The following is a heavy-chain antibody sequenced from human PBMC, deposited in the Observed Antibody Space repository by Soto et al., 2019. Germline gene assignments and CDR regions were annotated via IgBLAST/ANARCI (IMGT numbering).Heavy chain of an antibody. J-gene: IGHJ5*02. Sequence: SETLSLTCTVSGGSISSYYWSWIRQPPGKGLEWIGYIYYSGSTNYNPSLKSRVTISVDTSKNQFSLKLSSVTAADTAVYYCARMRVTSITMVRGVIDRADWFDPWGQGTLVTVSS. CDR3: ARMRVTSITMVRGVIDRADWFDP. CDR1: GGSISSYY. CDR2: IYYSGST. D-gene: IGHD3-10*01. V-gene: IGHV4-59*08.